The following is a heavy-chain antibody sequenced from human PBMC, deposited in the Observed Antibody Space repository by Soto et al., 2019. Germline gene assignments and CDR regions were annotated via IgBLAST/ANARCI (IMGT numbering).Heavy chain of an antibody. CDR3: AKDILTGYYIAFDY. J-gene: IGHJ4*02. CDR2: INGGGLSA. CDR1: GFTLSSYA. V-gene: IGHV3-23*01. Sequence: GSLRLSCAASGFTLSSYAMTWVRQSPGKELEWVSTINGGGLSAYYAASVKGRFTIPRDNSKNTLYLQMNSLRAEDTALYYCAKDILTGYYIAFDYWGQGTLVTVSS. D-gene: IGHD3-9*01.